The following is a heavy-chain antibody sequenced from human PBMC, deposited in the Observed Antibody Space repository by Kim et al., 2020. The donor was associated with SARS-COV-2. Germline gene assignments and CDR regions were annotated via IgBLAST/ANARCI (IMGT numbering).Heavy chain of an antibody. CDR1: GYSFTSYW. J-gene: IGHJ6*02. CDR2: IYPGDSDT. V-gene: IGHV5-51*01. Sequence: GESLKISCKGSGYSFTSYWIGWVRQMPGKGLEWMGIIYPGDSDTRYSPSFQGQVTISADKSISTAYLQWSSLKASDTAMYYCARQGGLRWPYYYYGMDVWGQGTTVTVSS. CDR3: ARQGGLRWPYYYYGMDV. D-gene: IGHD4-17*01.